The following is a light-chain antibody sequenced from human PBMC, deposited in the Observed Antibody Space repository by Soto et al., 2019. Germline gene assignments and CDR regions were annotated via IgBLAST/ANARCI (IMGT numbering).Light chain of an antibody. CDR1: QDISSW. CDR3: QQYHTYPWT. CDR2: AAS. J-gene: IGKJ1*01. V-gene: IGKV1D-16*01. Sequence: DIQMTQSPSSVSASVGDRVTITCRASQDISSWLAWYQQKPGKAPNLLIYAASSLQSGVPSRFSGSGSGTEFTLTISSLQPDDFATYFCQQYHTYPWTFGQGTKVDIK.